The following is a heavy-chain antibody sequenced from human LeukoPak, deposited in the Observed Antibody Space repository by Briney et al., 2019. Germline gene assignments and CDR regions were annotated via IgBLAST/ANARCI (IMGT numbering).Heavy chain of an antibody. J-gene: IGHJ4*02. CDR2: VFYSGSA. V-gene: IGHV4-39*01. Sequence: SETLSLTCSVSGGSMRSSDYYWAWIRQTPGKGLEWIGNVFYSGSAHFNPSLKSRVTTSADTSKNQFSLKVSSVTAADTAVYYCARHVDGYNFGLPRYYSDFWGQGILVTVSS. CDR3: ARHVDGYNFGLPRYYSDF. D-gene: IGHD5-18*01. CDR1: GGSMRSSDYY.